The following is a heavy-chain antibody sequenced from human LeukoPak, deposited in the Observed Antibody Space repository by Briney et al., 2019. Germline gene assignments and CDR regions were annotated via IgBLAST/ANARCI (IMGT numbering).Heavy chain of an antibody. D-gene: IGHD3-3*01. J-gene: IGHJ4*02. Sequence: SVKVSCKASGGTFSSYAISWVRQAPGQGLEWMGGIIPIFGTANYAQKFQGRVTITADESTSTAYMELSSLRSEDTAVYYCASDGKKGVFIVDHGYRGQGPLVTVSS. V-gene: IGHV1-69*13. CDR1: GGTFSSYA. CDR2: IIPIFGTA. CDR3: ASDGKKGVFIVDHGY.